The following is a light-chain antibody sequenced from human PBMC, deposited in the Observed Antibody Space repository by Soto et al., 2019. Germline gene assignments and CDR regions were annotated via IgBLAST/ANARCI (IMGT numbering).Light chain of an antibody. J-gene: IGKJ5*01. Sequence: EIVLTQSPLTLPVTPGEPASVSCRSSQILLYNNTYNYLDWYVQKPGQSPKXLIYFGSNRAPGVPDRFSGSGSGTDFTLKINRVEAEDVGTYYCLQALQSLTFGQGTRLEIK. CDR1: QILLYNNTYNY. CDR3: LQALQSLT. V-gene: IGKV2-28*01. CDR2: FGS.